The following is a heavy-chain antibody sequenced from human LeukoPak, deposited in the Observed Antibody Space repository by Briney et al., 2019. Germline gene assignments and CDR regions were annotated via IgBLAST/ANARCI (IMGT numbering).Heavy chain of an antibody. V-gene: IGHV3-30*18. D-gene: IGHD6-13*01. Sequence: GGSLRLSCAASGFTFSSYEMNWVRQAPGKGLEWVAVISYDGSNKYYADSVKGRFTISRDNSKNTLYLQMNSLRAEDTAVYYCAKEGIAAAGYPYYFDYWGQGTLVTVSS. J-gene: IGHJ4*02. CDR1: GFTFSSYE. CDR3: AKEGIAAAGYPYYFDY. CDR2: ISYDGSNK.